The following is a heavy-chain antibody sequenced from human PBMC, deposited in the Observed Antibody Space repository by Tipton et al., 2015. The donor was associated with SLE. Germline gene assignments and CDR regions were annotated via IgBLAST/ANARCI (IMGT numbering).Heavy chain of an antibody. Sequence: TLSLTCTVSGGSITNDNSYWGWIRQPPGTGPQFIGTISDSGNTYYNPSLKSRVTRSVDTSKNQFSLKLSSVTAADTAVYYCASGGYGSGSHYLGGWSDPWARVNQINASS. CDR2: ISDSGNT. J-gene: IGHJ5*02. CDR3: ASGGYGSGSHYLGGWSDP. D-gene: IGHD3-10*01. CDR1: GGSITNDNSY. V-gene: IGHV4-39*07.